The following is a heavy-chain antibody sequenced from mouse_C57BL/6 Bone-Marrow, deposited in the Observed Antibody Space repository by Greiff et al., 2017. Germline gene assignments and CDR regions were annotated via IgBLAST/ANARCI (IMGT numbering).Heavy chain of an antibody. CDR2: IYPSDSET. J-gene: IGHJ1*03. CDR3: ARRGSSFSSYWYVDV. Sequence: QVQLQQPGAELVRPGSSVKLSCKASGYTFTSYWMDWVKQRPGQGLEWIGNIYPSDSETHYNQKFKDKATLTVDKSSSTAYMQLSSLTSEDSAVYYCARRGSSFSSYWYVDVWGTGTTVTVSS. CDR1: GYTFTSYW. D-gene: IGHD1-1*01. V-gene: IGHV1-61*01.